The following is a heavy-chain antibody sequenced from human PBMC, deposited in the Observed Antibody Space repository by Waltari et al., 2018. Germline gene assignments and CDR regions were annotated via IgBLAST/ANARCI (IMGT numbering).Heavy chain of an antibody. CDR3: ARVAQLRFLEGRGAFDI. D-gene: IGHD3-3*01. CDR2: IYTSGST. J-gene: IGHJ3*02. V-gene: IGHV4-4*07. CDR1: GGSISSYY. Sequence: QVQLQESGPGLVKPSETLSLPCTVSGGSISSYYWSWIRQPAGKGLEWIGRIYTSGSTNYNPSLKSRVTMSVDTSKNQFSLKLSSVTAADTAVYYCARVAQLRFLEGRGAFDIWGQGTMVTVSS.